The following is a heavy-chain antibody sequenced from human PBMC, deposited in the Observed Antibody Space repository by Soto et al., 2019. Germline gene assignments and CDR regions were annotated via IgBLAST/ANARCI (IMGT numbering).Heavy chain of an antibody. V-gene: IGHV1-2*04. CDR3: ARGEYTVRYFDY. Sequence: ASVKVSCKASGYTLTCDYMHWVRQAPGQGLEWMGWINPNSGGTNYAQKFQGWVTMTRDTSISTAYMELSRLRSDDTAVYYCARGEYTVRYFDYWGQGTLVTVSS. CDR1: GYTLTCDY. CDR2: INPNSGGT. D-gene: IGHD6-6*01. J-gene: IGHJ4*02.